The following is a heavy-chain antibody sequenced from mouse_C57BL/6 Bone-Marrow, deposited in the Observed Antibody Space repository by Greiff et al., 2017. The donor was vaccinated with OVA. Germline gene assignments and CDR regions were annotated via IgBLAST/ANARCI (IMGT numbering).Heavy chain of an antibody. CDR2: ISSGGDYI. J-gene: IGHJ3*01. Sequence: EVKVVESGEGLVKPGGSLKLSCAASGFTFSSYAMSWVRQTPEKRLEWVAYISSGGDYIYYADTVKGRFTISRDNARNTLYLHMSSLKSEDTAMYYCTRDVLLPPFAYWGQGTLVTVSA. CDR1: GFTFSSYA. CDR3: TRDVLLPPFAY. D-gene: IGHD1-1*01. V-gene: IGHV5-9-1*02.